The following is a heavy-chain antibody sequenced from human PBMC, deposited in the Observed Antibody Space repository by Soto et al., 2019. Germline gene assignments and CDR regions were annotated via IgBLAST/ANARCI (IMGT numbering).Heavy chain of an antibody. CDR3: ARGEEEGADHFDY. CDR2: ISYDGSNK. Sequence: QVQLVESGGGVVQPGRSLRLSCAASGFTFSSYAMHWVRQAPGKGLEWVAVISYDGSNKYYADSVKGRFTISRDNSKNTVYMQMNSLRDEDTAVYYCARGEEEGADHFDYWGQGTLVTVSS. J-gene: IGHJ4*02. CDR1: GFTFSSYA. V-gene: IGHV3-30-3*01.